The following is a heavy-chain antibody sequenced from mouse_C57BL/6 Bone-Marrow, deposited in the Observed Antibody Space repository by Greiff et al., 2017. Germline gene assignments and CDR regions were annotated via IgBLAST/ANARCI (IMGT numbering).Heavy chain of an antibody. J-gene: IGHJ2*01. Sequence: QVQLQQPGTGLVKPGASVSLSCTASGYTFTSYWMHWVMQRPGQGLEWIGNINPSNGGTNYNEKFKSKATLTVDKSSSTAYMQLSSLTSEDSAVYYCAREGGYYDPYYLDYWGQGTTLTVSS. CDR2: INPSNGGT. CDR1: GYTFTSYW. D-gene: IGHD1-1*02. CDR3: AREGGYYDPYYLDY. V-gene: IGHV1-53*01.